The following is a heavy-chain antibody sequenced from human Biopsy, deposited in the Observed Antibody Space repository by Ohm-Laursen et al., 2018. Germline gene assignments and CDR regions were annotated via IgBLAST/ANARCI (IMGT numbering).Heavy chain of an antibody. J-gene: IGHJ4*02. D-gene: IGHD6-6*01. Sequence: SLRLSCAASGFTFSTYTMTWVRQAPGTGLEWVSSISRTSDFIYYADSVMGRFTISRDNAKNSVDLQMNSLRAEDTAVYFCARERGWKSISTIDYWGQGTLVTASS. CDR3: ARERGWKSISTIDY. V-gene: IGHV3-21*01. CDR1: GFTFSTYT. CDR2: ISRTSDFI.